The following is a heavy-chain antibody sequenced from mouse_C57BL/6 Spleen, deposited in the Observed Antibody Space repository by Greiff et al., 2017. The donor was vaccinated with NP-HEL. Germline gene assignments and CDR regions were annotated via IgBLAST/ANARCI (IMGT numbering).Heavy chain of an antibody. CDR2: IDPNSGGN. Sequence: VQLQQPGAELVKPGASVKLSCKASGYTFTSYWMHWVKQRPGRGLEWIGRIDPNSGGNKYNEKFKSKATLTVDKPSSTAYMQLSSLTSEDSAVYYCAREGNYYGSRYFDYWGQGTTLTVSS. V-gene: IGHV1-72*01. CDR3: AREGNYYGSRYFDY. D-gene: IGHD1-1*01. J-gene: IGHJ2*01. CDR1: GYTFTSYW.